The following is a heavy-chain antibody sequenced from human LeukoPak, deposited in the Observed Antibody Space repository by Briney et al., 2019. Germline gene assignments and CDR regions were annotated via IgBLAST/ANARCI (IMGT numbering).Heavy chain of an antibody. CDR2: IHSSGST. CDR1: GGSISSGRYY. Sequence: TLSLTCAVSGGSISSGRYYWCWIRQPAGKGLEWIGRIHSSGSTNYNPSLKSRVSISADTSKNQFSLKLTSVTAADTAVYYCARDGDYGDYEYWGQGTLVTVSS. J-gene: IGHJ4*02. V-gene: IGHV4-61*02. CDR3: ARDGDYGDYEY. D-gene: IGHD4-17*01.